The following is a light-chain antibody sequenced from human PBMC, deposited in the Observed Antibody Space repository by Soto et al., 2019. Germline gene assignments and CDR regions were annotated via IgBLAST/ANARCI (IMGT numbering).Light chain of an antibody. CDR1: QGIRNF. Sequence: DIVMTQSPDSLSASVGDRVTITCRASQGIRNFVAWYQQKPGKAPKLLIYAASTLQSGVPSRFSGSGSGTDFTLTINSLQPEDVATYSCQKYSSVPVFGPGTKVEIK. J-gene: IGKJ3*01. V-gene: IGKV1-27*01. CDR2: AAS. CDR3: QKYSSVPV.